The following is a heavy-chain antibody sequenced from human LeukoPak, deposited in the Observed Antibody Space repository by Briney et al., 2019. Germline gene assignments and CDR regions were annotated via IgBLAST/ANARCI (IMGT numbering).Heavy chain of an antibody. Sequence: GGPLRLSCAASGFTFSSYSMNWVRQAPGKGLEWVSSISSSSSYIYYADSVKGRFTISRDNAKNSLYLQMNSLRAEDTAVYYCARARNNLGDAFDIWGQGTMVTVSS. V-gene: IGHV3-21*01. CDR3: ARARNNLGDAFDI. CDR1: GFTFSSYS. D-gene: IGHD5-24*01. CDR2: ISSSSSYI. J-gene: IGHJ3*02.